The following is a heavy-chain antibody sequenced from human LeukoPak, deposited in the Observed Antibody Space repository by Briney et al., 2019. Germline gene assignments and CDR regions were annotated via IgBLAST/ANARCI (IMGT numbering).Heavy chain of an antibody. V-gene: IGHV3-53*01. CDR3: ARELGEALHYFDY. CDR2: IYSDGNT. J-gene: IGHJ4*02. CDR1: GFTVSNNR. D-gene: IGHD2-21*01. Sequence: GGSLRLSCAASGFTVSNNRLSWVRQAPGMGLEWVSTIYSDGNTYYPDSVKGRFTISRDNSKNTLYLQMNSLRAEDTALYYCARELGEALHYFDYWGRGSLVTVSS.